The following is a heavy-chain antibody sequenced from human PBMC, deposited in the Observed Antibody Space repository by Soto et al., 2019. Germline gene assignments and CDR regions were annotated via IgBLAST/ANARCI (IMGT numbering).Heavy chain of an antibody. CDR3: ARGGVAATPGDFDY. Sequence: QVQLVESGGGVVQPGRSLRLSCAASGFTFSSYGMHWVRQAPGKGLEWVAVISYDGSNKYYADSVKGRFTISRDNSKNTLYLPMNSLRAEDTAVYYCARGGVAATPGDFDYWGQGTLVAVSS. D-gene: IGHD2-15*01. CDR1: GFTFSSYG. V-gene: IGHV3-30*03. J-gene: IGHJ4*02. CDR2: ISYDGSNK.